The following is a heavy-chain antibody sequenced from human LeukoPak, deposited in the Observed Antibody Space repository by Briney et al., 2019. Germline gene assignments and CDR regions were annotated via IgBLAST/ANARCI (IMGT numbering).Heavy chain of an antibody. V-gene: IGHV4-34*01. CDR3: ARVSYSGSLYFDY. D-gene: IGHD1-26*01. Sequence: SETLSLTCAVYGGSFSGYYWSWIRQPPGKGLEWIGEINHSGSTNYNPSLKSRVTISVDTSKSQFSLKLSSVTAADTAVYYCARVSYSGSLYFDYWGQGTLVTVSS. J-gene: IGHJ4*02. CDR1: GGSFSGYY. CDR2: INHSGST.